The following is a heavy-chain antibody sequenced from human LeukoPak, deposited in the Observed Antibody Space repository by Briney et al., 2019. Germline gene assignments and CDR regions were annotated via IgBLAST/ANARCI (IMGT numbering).Heavy chain of an antibody. CDR1: GYTFTRYY. Sequence: ASVKVSCKASGYTFTRYYMHWVRQAPGQGLLWMGIINPSGGSTSYAQKFQGRVTITKDTSTSTVYMELSSLRSEDTAVYYCATTPPDYYDSSGYLGFWGQGTLVTASS. D-gene: IGHD3-22*01. CDR3: ATTPPDYYDSSGYLGF. CDR2: INPSGGST. J-gene: IGHJ4*02. V-gene: IGHV1-46*01.